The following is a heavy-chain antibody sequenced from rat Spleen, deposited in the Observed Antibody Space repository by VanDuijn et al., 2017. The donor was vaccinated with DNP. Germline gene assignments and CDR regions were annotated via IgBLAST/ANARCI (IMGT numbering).Heavy chain of an antibody. CDR1: AYSITTNY. V-gene: IGHV3-1*01. CDR3: ARWNIGTTTLDY. CDR2: ISYSGTT. Sequence: EVQLQESGPGLVKPSQSLSLTCSVTAYSITTNYWGWIRKFPRNKMEYIGHISYSGTTNYNPSLKSRISITRDTSKNHFFLQLNSVTTEDTATYYCARWNIGTTTLDYWGQGVMVTVSS. J-gene: IGHJ2*01. D-gene: IGHD1-5*01.